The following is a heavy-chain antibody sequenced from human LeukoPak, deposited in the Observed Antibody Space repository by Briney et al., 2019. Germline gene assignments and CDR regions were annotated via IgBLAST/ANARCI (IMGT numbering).Heavy chain of an antibody. J-gene: IGHJ4*02. CDR2: IYYSGST. Sequence: SETLSLTCTVSGDSISSSSYFWGWIRQPPGKGLEWIGSIYYSGSTYYNPSLKSRVTISVDTSKNQFSLKLSSVTAADTAVYYCARVDYWGQGTLVTVSS. CDR1: GDSISSSSYF. CDR3: ARVDY. V-gene: IGHV4-39*07.